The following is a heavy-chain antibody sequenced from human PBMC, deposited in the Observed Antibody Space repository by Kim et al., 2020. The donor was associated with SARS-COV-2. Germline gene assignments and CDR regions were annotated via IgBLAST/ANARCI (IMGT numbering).Heavy chain of an antibody. J-gene: IGHJ4*02. D-gene: IGHD3-22*01. CDR2: ISYSGNT. V-gene: IGHV4-61*01. Sequence: SETLSLTCTVSGDSVSSDRYYWIWIRQPPGKGLEWIGYISYSGNTNYSPSLRRRVTISLETSKNQFSLRLTSVTAADTAVYFCARSLSDYHSSGYYNQWGQGTPVTVSS. CDR3: ARSLSDYHSSGYYNQ. CDR1: GDSVSSDRYY.